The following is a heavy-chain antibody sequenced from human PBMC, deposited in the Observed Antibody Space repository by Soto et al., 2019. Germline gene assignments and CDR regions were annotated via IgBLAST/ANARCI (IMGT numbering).Heavy chain of an antibody. Sequence: LRLSCAASGFTFSSYGMHWVRQAPGKGLEWVAVISYDGSEIFYADSVKGRFTISRDNPENTLFLHMNSPRADDTAVYYCAIARVADSSLDHWGQGILVTVSS. CDR2: ISYDGSEI. V-gene: IGHV3-30*03. CDR1: GFTFSSYG. CDR3: AIARVADSSLDH. D-gene: IGHD3-3*01. J-gene: IGHJ4*01.